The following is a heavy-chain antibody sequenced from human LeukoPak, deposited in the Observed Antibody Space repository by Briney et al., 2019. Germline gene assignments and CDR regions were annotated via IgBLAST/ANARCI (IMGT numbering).Heavy chain of an antibody. V-gene: IGHV3-9*01. Sequence: GGSLRLSCAGSGFILNNYAMHWVRHPAGKGMEWVSGISWNSGTIDYAGSVRGRFTISRDNAKHSLYLQMDSLRVEDTAFYYCAKDNRRHYTSGPNPDSLHWGQGALVTVSS. D-gene: IGHD6-19*01. CDR3: AKDNRRHYTSGPNPDSLH. CDR1: GFILNNYA. J-gene: IGHJ4*02. CDR2: ISWNSGTI.